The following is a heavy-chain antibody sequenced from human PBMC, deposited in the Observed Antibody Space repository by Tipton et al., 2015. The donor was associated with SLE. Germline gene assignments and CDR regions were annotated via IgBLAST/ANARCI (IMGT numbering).Heavy chain of an antibody. CDR3: AKTLQGLGYCSGGSCYDAFDI. CDR1: GFTFSSYA. J-gene: IGHJ3*02. D-gene: IGHD2-15*01. CDR2: ISGSGGST. V-gene: IGHV3-23*01. Sequence: SLRLSCAASGFTFSSYAMSWVRQAPGKGLEWVSAISGSGGSTYYADSVKGRFTISRDNSKNTLYLQMNGLRAEVTAVYYCAKTLQGLGYCSGGSCYDAFDIWGQGTMVTVSS.